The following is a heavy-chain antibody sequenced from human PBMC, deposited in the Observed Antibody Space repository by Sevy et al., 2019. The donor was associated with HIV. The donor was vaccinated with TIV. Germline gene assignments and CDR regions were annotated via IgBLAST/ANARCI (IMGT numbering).Heavy chain of an antibody. J-gene: IGHJ4*02. Sequence: ASVKVSCKASGGTFSSYAISWVRQAPGQGLEWMGGIIPIFGTANYAQKFQGRVTITADESTSTAYMELSSLGSEDTAVYYCAFRVGSGWQEDLAGPDYWGQGTLVTVSS. CDR3: AFRVGSGWQEDLAGPDY. V-gene: IGHV1-69*13. D-gene: IGHD6-25*01. CDR2: IIPIFGTA. CDR1: GGTFSSYA.